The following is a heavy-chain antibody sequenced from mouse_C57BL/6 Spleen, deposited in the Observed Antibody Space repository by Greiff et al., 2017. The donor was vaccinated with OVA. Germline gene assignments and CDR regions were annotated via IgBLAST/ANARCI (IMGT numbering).Heavy chain of an antibody. D-gene: IGHD3-2*02. J-gene: IGHJ3*01. V-gene: IGHV14-3*01. CDR3: ARWDSSGYCVAY. CDR2: IDPANGNT. CDR1: GFTIKNTY. Sequence: VKLPQSVAELVRPGASVKFSCTASGFTIKNTYMHWVQQRPEKGLEWIGRIDPANGNTKYAPKLQGKATITADTSYNTAYLQLSSLTSEDTAVYYCARWDSSGYCVAYWGQGTLVTVSA.